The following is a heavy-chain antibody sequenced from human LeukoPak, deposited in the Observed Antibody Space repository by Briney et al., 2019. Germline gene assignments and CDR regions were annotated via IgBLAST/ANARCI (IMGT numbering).Heavy chain of an antibody. V-gene: IGHV3-30*03. CDR3: AGAKSSSWTAFDY. Sequence: GGSLRLSCAASGFTFSSYGMHWVRQAPGKGLEWVAVMSYDGSNKYYADSVKGRFTISRDNSKNTLYLQMNSLRAEDTAVYYCAGAKSSSWTAFDYWGQGTLVTVSS. CDR1: GFTFSSYG. CDR2: MSYDGSNK. D-gene: IGHD6-13*01. J-gene: IGHJ4*02.